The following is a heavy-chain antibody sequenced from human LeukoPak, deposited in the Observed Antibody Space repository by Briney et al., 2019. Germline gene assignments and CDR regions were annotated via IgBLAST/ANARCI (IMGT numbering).Heavy chain of an antibody. CDR2: IKSKSDGVTT. CDR3: TTGGGVYDYVSLH. D-gene: IGHD3-16*01. Sequence: GGSLRLSCVASGFTFSNAWMNWVRQAPGKGLGWVWRIKSKSDGVTTAYAAPVKGKFTISRDDSKNTLYLQMNSLKSEDTAVYYCTTGGGVYDYVSLHWGQGTLVTV. V-gene: IGHV3-15*01. CDR1: GFTFSNAW. J-gene: IGHJ1*01.